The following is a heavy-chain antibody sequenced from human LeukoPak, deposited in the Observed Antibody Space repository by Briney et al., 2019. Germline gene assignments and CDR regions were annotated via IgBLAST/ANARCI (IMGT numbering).Heavy chain of an antibody. CDR2: ISSSSTI. CDR3: AREGMGYDSSGYVVGDSDY. D-gene: IGHD3-22*01. J-gene: IGHJ4*02. V-gene: IGHV3-48*02. Sequence: PGGSLRLSCAASGFTFSSYSMNWVRQAPGKGLEWVSYISSSSTIYYADSVKGRFTISRDNAKNSLYLQMNSLRDEDTAVYYCAREGMGYDSSGYVVGDSDYWGQGTLVTVSS. CDR1: GFTFSSYS.